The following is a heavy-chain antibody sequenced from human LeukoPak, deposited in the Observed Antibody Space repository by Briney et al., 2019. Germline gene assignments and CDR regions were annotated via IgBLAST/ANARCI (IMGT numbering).Heavy chain of an antibody. V-gene: IGHV3-15*01. CDR1: GFTFINSW. J-gene: IGHJ4*02. D-gene: IGHD2-2*03. CDR3: ATDLHFGYCTATSCANY. CDR2: IRSTPDGGAT. Sequence: GGSLRLSCAASGFTFINSWMTWVRQAPGKGLEWVGRIRSTPDGGATDYAAPVKGRFTISRDDSKNTLYLQMSSLRTEDTAVYYCATDLHFGYCTATSCANYWGQGTLVAVSS.